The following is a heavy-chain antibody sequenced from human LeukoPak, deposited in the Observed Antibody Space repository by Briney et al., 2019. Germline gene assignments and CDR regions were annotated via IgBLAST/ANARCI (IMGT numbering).Heavy chain of an antibody. CDR1: GYTFSDYY. V-gene: IGHV1-2*02. D-gene: IGHD1-14*01. Sequence: GASVKVSCKASGYTFSDYYLHWLRQAPGQGLEWMGWINPNSGGTNYAQKFQDRVIMTRDTSISTAYMELSRLTSDDTAVYYCAREIKPGQGDFDYWGQGTLVSVSS. CDR3: AREIKPGQGDFDY. CDR2: INPNSGGT. J-gene: IGHJ4*02.